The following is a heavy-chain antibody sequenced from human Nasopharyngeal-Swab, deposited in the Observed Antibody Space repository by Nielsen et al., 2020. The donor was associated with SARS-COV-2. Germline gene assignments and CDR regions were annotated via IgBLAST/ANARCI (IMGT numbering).Heavy chain of an antibody. CDR3: ARGTYYYDSSGPAFDY. V-gene: IGHV4-4*07. J-gene: IGHJ4*02. D-gene: IGHD3-22*01. CDR1: GGSISSYY. CDR2: IYTSGST. Sequence: SETLSLTCTVSGGSISSYYWSWIRKPAGKGLEWIGRIYTSGSTNYNPSLKSRVTMSVDTSKNQFSLKLSSVTAADTAVYYCARGTYYYDSSGPAFDYWGQGTLVTVSS.